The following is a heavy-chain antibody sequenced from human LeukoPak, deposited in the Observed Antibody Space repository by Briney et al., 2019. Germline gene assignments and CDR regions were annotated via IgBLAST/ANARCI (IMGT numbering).Heavy chain of an antibody. CDR2: IYPGDSDT. V-gene: IGHV5-51*01. Sequence: ESLKISCKGSGYSFTSYWLAWERQVSGKGLECMGIIYPGDSDTRYSPSFQGQVTISVDKSIRTAYLQWSSLKAADTAMYYCAKSSPYCANGVCHFDYWGQGTLVTVSS. CDR3: AKSSPYCANGVCHFDY. CDR1: GYSFTSYW. J-gene: IGHJ4*02. D-gene: IGHD2-8*01.